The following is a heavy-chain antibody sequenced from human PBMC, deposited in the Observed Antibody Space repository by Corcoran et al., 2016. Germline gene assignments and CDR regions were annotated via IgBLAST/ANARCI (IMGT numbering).Heavy chain of an antibody. J-gene: IGHJ3*02. V-gene: IGHV3-48*04. CDR1: GFTFSSYS. CDR2: ISSSSSTI. Sequence: EVQLVESGGGLVQPGGSLRLSCAASGFTFSSYSMNWVRQAPGKGLEWVSYISSSSSTIYYADSVKGRFTISRDNAKNSLYLQMNSLRAEDTSVYYCARHMNSYYDFWSGYSADAFDIWGQGTMVTVSS. CDR3: ARHMNSYYDFWSGYSADAFDI. D-gene: IGHD3-3*01.